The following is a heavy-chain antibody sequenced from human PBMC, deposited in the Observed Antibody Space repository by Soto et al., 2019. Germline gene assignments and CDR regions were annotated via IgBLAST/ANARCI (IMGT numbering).Heavy chain of an antibody. J-gene: IGHJ6*02. CDR3: AFGVVILVAPGYGMDV. CDR1: GGTFSSYA. V-gene: IGHV1-69*12. Sequence: QVQLVQSGAEVKKPGSSVKVSCKASGGTFSSYAISWVRQAPGQGLEWMGGIIPIFGTANYAQKFQGRVTITADESTGTAYMELSSLRSEDTAVYYCAFGVVILVAPGYGMDVWGQGTTSPSP. D-gene: IGHD3-3*01. CDR2: IIPIFGTA.